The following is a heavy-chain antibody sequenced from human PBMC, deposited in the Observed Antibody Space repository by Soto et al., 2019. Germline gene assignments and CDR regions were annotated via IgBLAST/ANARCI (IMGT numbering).Heavy chain of an antibody. CDR1: GGSISSYY. D-gene: IGHD3-10*01. Sequence: PSETLSLTCTVSGGSISSYYWSWIRQPPGKGLEWIGYIYYSGSTNYNPSLKSRVTMSVDTSKNQFSLKLSSVTAADTAVYYCARRMEGSGSYLHAFDIWGQGTMVTASS. V-gene: IGHV4-59*01. CDR3: ARRMEGSGSYLHAFDI. CDR2: IYYSGST. J-gene: IGHJ3*02.